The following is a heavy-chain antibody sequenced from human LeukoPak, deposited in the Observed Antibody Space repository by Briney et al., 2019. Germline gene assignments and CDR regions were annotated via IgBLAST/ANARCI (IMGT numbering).Heavy chain of an antibody. V-gene: IGHV3-66*01. D-gene: IGHD2-21*02. CDR1: GFTVSSNY. CDR3: AKERPYCGGDCLDL. Sequence: GGSLRISCAASGFTVSSNYMTWVRQAPGKGLEWVSVVYSGGGRYYADSVRGRFTISRDDSKNTVYLQLNSLRVEDTAIYYCAKERPYCGGDCLDLWGQGTLVTVSS. CDR2: VYSGGGR. J-gene: IGHJ5*02.